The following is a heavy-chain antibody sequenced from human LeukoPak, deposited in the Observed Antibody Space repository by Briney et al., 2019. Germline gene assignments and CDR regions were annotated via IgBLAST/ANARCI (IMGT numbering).Heavy chain of an antibody. D-gene: IGHD4-17*01. J-gene: IGHJ5*02. V-gene: IGHV4-34*01. Sequence: SETLSLTCAVYGGSFSGYYWSWIRQPPGKGLEWIGEINHSGSTNYNPSLKSRVTISVDTSKNQFSLKLSSVTAADTAVYYCASGRVTRYNWFDPWGQGTLVTVSS. CDR1: GGSFSGYY. CDR3: ASGRVTRYNWFDP. CDR2: INHSGST.